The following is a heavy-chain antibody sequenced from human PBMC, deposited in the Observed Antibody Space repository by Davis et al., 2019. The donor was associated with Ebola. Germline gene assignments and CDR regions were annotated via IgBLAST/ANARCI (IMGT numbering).Heavy chain of an antibody. CDR3: ARGYCSSTSCYSYYYYYGMDV. J-gene: IGHJ6*02. CDR1: GFTVSSNY. Sequence: GVLKISCAASGFTVSSNYMSWVRQAPGKGLEWVSVIYSGGSTYYADSVKGRFTISRHNSKNTLYLQMNSLRAEDTAVYYCARGYCSSTSCYSYYYYYGMDVWGQGTTVTVSS. D-gene: IGHD2-2*02. V-gene: IGHV3-53*04. CDR2: IYSGGST.